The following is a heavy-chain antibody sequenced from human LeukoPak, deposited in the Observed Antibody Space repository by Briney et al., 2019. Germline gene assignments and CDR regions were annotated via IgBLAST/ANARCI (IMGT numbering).Heavy chain of an antibody. V-gene: IGHV1-18*01. Sequence: GASVKVSCKASGYTFTSYGISWVRQAPGQGPEWMGWISAYNGNTNYAQKLQGRVTMTTDTSTSTAYMELRSLRSDDTAVYYCARNLQYPGIAAAGTTFDYWGQGTLVTVSS. J-gene: IGHJ4*02. CDR1: GYTFTSYG. D-gene: IGHD6-13*01. CDR2: ISAYNGNT. CDR3: ARNLQYPGIAAAGTTFDY.